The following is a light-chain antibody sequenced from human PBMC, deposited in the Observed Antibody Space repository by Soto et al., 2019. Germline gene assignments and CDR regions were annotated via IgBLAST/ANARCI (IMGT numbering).Light chain of an antibody. J-gene: IGKJ4*01. Sequence: EIALTQSPGTLSLSPGESAALSCRASPSVSGSNLAWYQQKPGQAPRLVIYGASSRATGIPDRFSGSGSGTDFTLTISRLEPEDFAVYYCQQRSNWLTFGGGTKVDIK. V-gene: IGKV3D-20*02. CDR1: PSVSGSN. CDR2: GAS. CDR3: QQRSNWLT.